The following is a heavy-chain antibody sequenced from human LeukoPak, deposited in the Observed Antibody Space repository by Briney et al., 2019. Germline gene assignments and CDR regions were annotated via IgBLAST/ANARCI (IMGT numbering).Heavy chain of an antibody. Sequence: ASVKVSYKASGYTFTSYYMHWVRQAPGQGLEWMGIINPSGGSTSYAQKFQGRVTMTRDTSTSTVYMELSSLRSEDTAVYYCARDLPIYSSGPNYFDYWGQGTLVTVSS. V-gene: IGHV1-46*01. D-gene: IGHD6-19*01. CDR2: INPSGGST. J-gene: IGHJ4*02. CDR3: ARDLPIYSSGPNYFDY. CDR1: GYTFTSYY.